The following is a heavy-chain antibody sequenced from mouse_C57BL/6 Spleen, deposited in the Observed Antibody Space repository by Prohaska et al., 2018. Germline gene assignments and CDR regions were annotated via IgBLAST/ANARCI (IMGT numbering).Heavy chain of an antibody. D-gene: IGHD2-4*01. Sequence: HGKSLEWIGYINPNNGGTSYNQKFKGKATLTVNKSSSTAYMELRSLTSEDSAVYYCARGSPFYYDYDAWFAYWGQGTLVTVSA. V-gene: IGHV1-22*01. J-gene: IGHJ3*01. CDR2: INPNNGGT. CDR3: ARGSPFYYDYDAWFAY.